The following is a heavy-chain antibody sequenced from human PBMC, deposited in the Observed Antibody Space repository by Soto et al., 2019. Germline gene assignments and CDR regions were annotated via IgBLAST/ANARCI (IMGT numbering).Heavy chain of an antibody. Sequence: GGSLRLSCAASGFTFSSYSMNWVRQAPGKGLEWVSSISSSSSYIYYADSVKGRFTISRDNAKNSLYLQMNSLRAEDTAVYYCARDPTIFGVVTYYYGMDVWGQGTTVTVSS. V-gene: IGHV3-21*01. CDR3: ARDPTIFGVVTYYYGMDV. J-gene: IGHJ6*02. D-gene: IGHD3-3*01. CDR1: GFTFSSYS. CDR2: ISSSSSYI.